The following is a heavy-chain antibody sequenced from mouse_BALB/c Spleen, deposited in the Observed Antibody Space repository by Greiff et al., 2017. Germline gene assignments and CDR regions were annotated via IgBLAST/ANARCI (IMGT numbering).Heavy chain of an antibody. CDR1: GFTFSSYG. CDR2: ISSGGST. Sequence: VQRVESGGDLVKPGGSLKLSCAASGFTFSSYGMSWVRQTPDKRLEWVASISSGGSTYYPDSVKGRFTISRDNARNILYLQMSSLRSEDTAMYYCARDYYGSSYWYFDVWGAGTTVTVSS. J-gene: IGHJ1*01. CDR3: ARDYYGSSYWYFDV. D-gene: IGHD1-1*01. V-gene: IGHV5-6-5*01.